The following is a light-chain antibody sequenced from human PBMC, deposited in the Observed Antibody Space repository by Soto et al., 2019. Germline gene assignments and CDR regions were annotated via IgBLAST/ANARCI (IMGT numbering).Light chain of an antibody. Sequence: EIVLTQSPGTLSLSPGERATLSCRASQSVSSSHLAWYQQKPGQAPRLLIYGASSRATGIPDRFSGSGSGXXXXXXXXXXXXXXFAVYYCQQYGSSPRTFGQXTKVEIK. J-gene: IGKJ1*01. CDR3: QQYGSSPRT. CDR2: GAS. CDR1: QSVSSSH. V-gene: IGKV3-20*01.